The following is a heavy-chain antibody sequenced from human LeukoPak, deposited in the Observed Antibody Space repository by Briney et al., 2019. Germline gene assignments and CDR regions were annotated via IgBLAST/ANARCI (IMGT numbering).Heavy chain of an antibody. V-gene: IGHV3-30-3*01. CDR2: ISYDGSNK. CDR3: ARDLAEYEKKLAYCGGDCYSFVPWFDP. J-gene: IGHJ5*02. D-gene: IGHD2-21*02. Sequence: RAGRSLRLSCAASGFTFSSYAMPWVRQAPGKGLEWVAVISYDGSNKYYADSVKGRFTISRDNSKNTLYLQMNSLRAEDTAVYYCARDLAEYEKKLAYCGGDCYSFVPWFDPWGQGTLVTVSS. CDR1: GFTFSSYA.